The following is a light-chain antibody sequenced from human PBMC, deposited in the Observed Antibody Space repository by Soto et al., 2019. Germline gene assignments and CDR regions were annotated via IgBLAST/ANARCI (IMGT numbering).Light chain of an antibody. CDR1: SSDVGGYNY. V-gene: IGLV2-8*01. CDR2: EVS. CDR3: SSYAGSNTYVV. J-gene: IGLJ2*01. Sequence: QSLLTQPPSASGTPGQRVTISCSGTSSDVGGYNYVSWYQQHPGKAPKLMIYEVSKRPSGVPDRFSGSKSGNTASLTVSGLQAEDEADYYCSSYAGSNTYVVFGGGTKVTVL.